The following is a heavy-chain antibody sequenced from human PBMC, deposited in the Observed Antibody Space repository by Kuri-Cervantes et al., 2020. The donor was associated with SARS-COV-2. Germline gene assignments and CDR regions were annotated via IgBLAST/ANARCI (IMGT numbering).Heavy chain of an antibody. CDR1: GFTFSSYA. Sequence: GGSLRLSCAASGFTFSSYAMSWVRQAPGKGLEWVSAISGSGGSTYYADSVKGRFTISRDNSKNTLYLQMNSLRAEDTAVYYCARARARIGTSSWFLYWGQGTLVTVSS. CDR2: ISGSGGST. D-gene: IGHD6-13*01. V-gene: IGHV3-23*01. CDR3: ARARARIGTSSWFLY. J-gene: IGHJ4*02.